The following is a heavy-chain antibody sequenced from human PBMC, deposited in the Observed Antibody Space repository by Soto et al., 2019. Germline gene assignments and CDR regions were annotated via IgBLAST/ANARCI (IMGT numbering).Heavy chain of an antibody. D-gene: IGHD3-10*01. Sequence: QVQLVQSGAEVKKPGASVKVSCKASGYTFTSYDINWVRQATGQGLEWMGWMNPNSGNTGYAQKFQGRVTMTRNTSISTAYMELRSRRSEETAVYYCARSNYYGSGSYHFDYWGQGTLVTVSS. CDR1: GYTFTSYD. CDR2: MNPNSGNT. CDR3: ARSNYYGSGSYHFDY. V-gene: IGHV1-8*01. J-gene: IGHJ4*02.